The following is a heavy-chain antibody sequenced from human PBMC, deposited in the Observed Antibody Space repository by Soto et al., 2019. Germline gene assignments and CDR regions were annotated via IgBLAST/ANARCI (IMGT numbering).Heavy chain of an antibody. CDR3: ARGRYCGGGSCYWTFDH. CDR2: TKNKINGHTT. D-gene: IGHD2-15*01. Sequence: EVQLVESGGGFVQPGGSLRLSCAASGFAFSDHYMDWLRQAPGKGLEWVGRTKNKINGHTTQYAASVKGRFTISRDDSENSLFLQMNSLKTEDTAVYYCARGRYCGGGSCYWTFDHWGQGTLVTVSS. V-gene: IGHV3-72*01. J-gene: IGHJ4*02. CDR1: GFAFSDHY.